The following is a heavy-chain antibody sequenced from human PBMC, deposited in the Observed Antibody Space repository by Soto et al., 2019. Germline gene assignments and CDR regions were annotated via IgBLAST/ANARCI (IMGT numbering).Heavy chain of an antibody. Sequence: KPSETLSLTCTVSGGSISSGGYYWSWIRQHPRKGLEWIGYIYYSGSTYYNPSLKSRVTISVDTSKNQFSLKLSSVTAADTAVYYCARSPPGTTPTHYFDYWGQGTLVTVSS. V-gene: IGHV4-31*03. D-gene: IGHD1-7*01. J-gene: IGHJ4*02. CDR3: ARSPPGTTPTHYFDY. CDR2: IYYSGST. CDR1: GGSISSGGYY.